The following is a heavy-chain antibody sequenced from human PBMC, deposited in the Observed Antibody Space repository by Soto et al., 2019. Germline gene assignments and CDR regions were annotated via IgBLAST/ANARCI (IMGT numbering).Heavy chain of an antibody. J-gene: IGHJ5*02. CDR1: GGSFSGYY. D-gene: IGHD3-22*01. Sequence: SETLSLTCAVYGGSFSGYYWSWIRQPPGKGLEWIGEINHSGSTNYNPSLKSRVTISVDTSKNQFSLKLSSVTAADTAVYYCATDTYYDSNNWFDPWGQGTLVTVS. CDR2: INHSGST. V-gene: IGHV4-34*01. CDR3: ATDTYYDSNNWFDP.